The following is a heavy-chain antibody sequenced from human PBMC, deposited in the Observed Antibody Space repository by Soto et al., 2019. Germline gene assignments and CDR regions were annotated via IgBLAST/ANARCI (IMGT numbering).Heavy chain of an antibody. Sequence: QVQLVESGGGGVQPGRSLRLSCAASGFTFSSYGMHWVRQAPGKGLEWVAVISYDGRNKYYADSVKGRFTISRDNSKNTLYLQMSSPRAEDTAVYYCVKDGSSGWPYYYGLDVWGQGTTVTGSS. J-gene: IGHJ6*02. CDR1: GFTFSSYG. D-gene: IGHD6-19*01. CDR2: ISYDGRNK. V-gene: IGHV3-30*18. CDR3: VKDGSSGWPYYYGLDV.